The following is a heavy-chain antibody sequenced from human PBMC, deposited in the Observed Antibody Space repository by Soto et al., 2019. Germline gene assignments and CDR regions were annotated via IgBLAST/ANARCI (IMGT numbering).Heavy chain of an antibody. CDR2: IYTGDSDT. J-gene: IGHJ4*02. Sequence: GEALKISCKSSGYSFSSYWIGWVRQVPGKGLEWMGIIYTGDSDTRYSPSFQGQVTISADKSISTAYLQWSSLKASDTAIYYCAIRGASQWLKFWGQGTLVTVS. V-gene: IGHV5-51*01. CDR3: AIRGASQWLKF. D-gene: IGHD6-19*01. CDR1: GYSFSSYW.